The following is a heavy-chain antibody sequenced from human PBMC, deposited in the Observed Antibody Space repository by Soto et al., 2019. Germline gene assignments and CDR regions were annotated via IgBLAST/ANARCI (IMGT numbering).Heavy chain of an antibody. D-gene: IGHD3-3*02. Sequence: QVQLVQSGAEVKKPGASVKVSCKASGYTFTSYGISWVRQAPGQGLEWMGWISAYNGNTNYAQKLQGRVTMTTDTSTSTADTDLRSVCYDDTAVNYCARQLSGSGILSGARVHYYYYGMDVWGQGTTVTVSS. CDR3: ARQLSGSGILSGARVHYYYYGMDV. V-gene: IGHV1-18*01. J-gene: IGHJ6*02. CDR1: GYTFTSYG. CDR2: ISAYNGNT.